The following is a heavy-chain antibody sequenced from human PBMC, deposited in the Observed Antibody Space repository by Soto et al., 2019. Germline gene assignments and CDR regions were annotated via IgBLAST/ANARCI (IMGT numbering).Heavy chain of an antibody. CDR3: AGYGSGSYYPYYFDY. CDR1: GFTFSSYA. J-gene: IGHJ4*02. D-gene: IGHD3-10*01. V-gene: IGHV3-23*01. Sequence: PGGSLRLSCAASGFTFSSYAMSWVRQAPGKGLEWVSAISGSGGSTYYADSVKGRFTISRDNSKNTLYLQMNSLRVEDTAVYYCAGYGSGSYYPYYFDYWGQGTLVTVSS. CDR2: ISGSGGST.